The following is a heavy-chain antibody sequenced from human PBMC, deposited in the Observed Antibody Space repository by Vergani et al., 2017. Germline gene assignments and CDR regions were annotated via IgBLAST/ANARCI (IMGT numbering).Heavy chain of an antibody. CDR2: IYYSGST. J-gene: IGHJ4*02. CDR1: GGPISSSSYY. Sequence: QVQLQESGPGLVKPSETLSLTCTVSGGPISSSSYYWGWIRQPPGKGLEWIGSIYYSGSTYYNPSLKSRVTISVDTSKNPFSRKLGSVTAADTGVYYWAGHAGWLGGSFDYWGQGTLVTVSS. CDR3: AGHAGWLGGSFDY. V-gene: IGHV4-39*01. D-gene: IGHD6-19*01.